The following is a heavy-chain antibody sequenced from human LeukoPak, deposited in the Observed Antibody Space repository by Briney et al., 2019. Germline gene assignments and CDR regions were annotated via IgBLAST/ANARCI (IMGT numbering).Heavy chain of an antibody. V-gene: IGHV3-7*01. D-gene: IGHD2-15*01. Sequence: PGGSLRLSCAASGFTFSSYWMTWVRQAPGKGLEWVANIRQDGSEKYYVDSVKGRFAISRDNAKNSLYLQMNSLRAEDTAVYFCARDGGRREDYWGQGTLVTVSS. CDR1: GFTFSSYW. CDR2: IRQDGSEK. J-gene: IGHJ4*02. CDR3: ARDGGRREDY.